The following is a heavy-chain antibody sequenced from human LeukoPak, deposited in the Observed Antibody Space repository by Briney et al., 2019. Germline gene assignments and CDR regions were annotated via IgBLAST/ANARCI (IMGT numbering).Heavy chain of an antibody. CDR3: ARGLRLTQRLGDLSPYGFDY. CDR2: IYYSGST. CDR1: GGSISSYY. D-gene: IGHD3-16*02. J-gene: IGHJ4*02. Sequence: SETLSLTCTVSGGSISSYYWSWIRQPPGKGLEWIGYIYYSGSTNYNPSLKSRVTISLDTSKNEFFLKLSSVTAADTAVYYCARGLRLTQRLGDLSPYGFDYWGQGALVPVSS. V-gene: IGHV4-59*12.